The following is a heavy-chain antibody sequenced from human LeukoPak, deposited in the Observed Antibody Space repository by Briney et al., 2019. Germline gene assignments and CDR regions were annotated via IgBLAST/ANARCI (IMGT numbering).Heavy chain of an antibody. Sequence: ASVKVSCKASGGTFSSYAISWVRQAPGQGLEWMGGIIPIFGTANYAQKFQGRVTITADESTSTAYMELGSLRSEDTAVYYCARDTVTTGWFDPWGQGTPVTVSS. J-gene: IGHJ5*02. D-gene: IGHD4-17*01. CDR1: GGTFSSYA. V-gene: IGHV1-69*13. CDR3: ARDTVTTGWFDP. CDR2: IIPIFGTA.